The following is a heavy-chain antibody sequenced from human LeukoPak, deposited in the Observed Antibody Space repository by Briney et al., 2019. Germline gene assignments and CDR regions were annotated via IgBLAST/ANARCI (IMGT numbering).Heavy chain of an antibody. Sequence: SETLSLTCAVYGGSFSGYYWSWIRQPPGKGLEWIGEINHSGSTNYNPSLKSRVTISVDTSKNQFSLKLSSVTAADTAVYYCARGRSRPWAFGIWGQGTMVTVSS. CDR2: INHSGST. J-gene: IGHJ3*02. CDR1: GGSFSGYY. CDR3: ARGRSRPWAFGI. V-gene: IGHV4-34*01.